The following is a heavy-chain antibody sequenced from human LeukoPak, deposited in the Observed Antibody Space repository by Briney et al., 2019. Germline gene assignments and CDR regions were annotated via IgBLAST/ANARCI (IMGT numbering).Heavy chain of an antibody. CDR3: AKAGGSGSSIFDY. Sequence: GGSLTLSCAASGFTFSDHYMDWVRQAPGKGLEGVGRTRNKANSYTTEYAASVKGRFTISRDDSKNSLYLKMNSLKTEDTAVYYCAKAGGSGSSIFDYWGQGTLVSV. V-gene: IGHV3-72*01. CDR1: GFTFSDHY. J-gene: IGHJ4*02. CDR2: TRNKANSYTT. D-gene: IGHD3-10*01.